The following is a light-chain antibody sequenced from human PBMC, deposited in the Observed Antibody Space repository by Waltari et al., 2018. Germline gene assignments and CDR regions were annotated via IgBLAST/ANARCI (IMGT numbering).Light chain of an antibody. J-gene: IGKJ1*01. CDR3: QMYVRLPVT. CDR1: QGVGRS. CDR2: GAS. V-gene: IGKV3-20*01. Sequence: ETVLTQSPGTLSLSQGEGATLSCRASQGVGRSLVWYQQKPGSAPRLLSYGASIRATGIPDRFTGSGSGTDFSLTISRLEPEDSAVYYCQMYVRLPVTFGQGTKVEI.